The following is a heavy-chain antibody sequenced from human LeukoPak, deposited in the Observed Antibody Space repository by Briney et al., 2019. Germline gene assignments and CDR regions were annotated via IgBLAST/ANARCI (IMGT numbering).Heavy chain of an antibody. CDR1: GFTFSSYG. Sequence: GGSLRLSCAASGFTFSSYGMHWVRQAPGKGLEGVAVIWYDGSNKYYADSVKGRFTISRDNSKNTLYLQMNSLGAEDTAVYYCAKDYGSGWYYYFDYWAQGTLVTVSS. CDR3: AKDYGSGWYYYFDY. J-gene: IGHJ4*02. D-gene: IGHD6-19*01. CDR2: IWYDGSNK. V-gene: IGHV3-33*06.